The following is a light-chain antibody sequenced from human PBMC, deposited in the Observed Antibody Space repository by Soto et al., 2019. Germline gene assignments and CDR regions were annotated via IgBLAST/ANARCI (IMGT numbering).Light chain of an antibody. J-gene: IGLJ1*01. CDR2: DVS. V-gene: IGLV2-14*03. CDR3: CSYAGSSTYV. Sequence: QSVLTQPASVSGSPGQSITISCTGTSSDVGGYGYVSWYQQHPGKAPKLIIYDVSNRPSGVSIRFSGSKSGNTASLTISGLQAEDEADYYCCSYAGSSTYVFGTGTKVTVL. CDR1: SSDVGGYGY.